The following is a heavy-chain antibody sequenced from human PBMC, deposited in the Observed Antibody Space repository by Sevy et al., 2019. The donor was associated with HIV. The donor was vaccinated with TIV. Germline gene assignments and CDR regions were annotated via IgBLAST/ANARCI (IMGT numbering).Heavy chain of an antibody. CDR3: ARAGIGYCGSSSCPHSRYYMDV. D-gene: IGHD2-2*01. CDR2: IGTAGDT. V-gene: IGHV3-13*01. CDR1: GFTFSSYD. J-gene: IGHJ6*03. Sequence: GGSLRLSCAASGFTFSSYDMHWVRQATGKGLEWASAIGTAGDTYYAGSVRGRFTISRENAKNSFYLQMNSLRAGDTAVYYCARAGIGYCGSSSCPHSRYYMDVWGKGTTVTVSS.